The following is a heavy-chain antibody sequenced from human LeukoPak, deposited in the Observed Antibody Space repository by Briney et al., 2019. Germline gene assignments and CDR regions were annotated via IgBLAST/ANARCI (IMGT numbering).Heavy chain of an antibody. D-gene: IGHD5-24*01. Sequence: ASVKVSCKASGGTFSTYAITWVRQAPGQGLEWMGGIIPIFGSANYAQKFQGRVTITADESTSTAYMELSSLRSEDTAVYYCARTLSLDGYNHFDYWGQGTLVTVSS. J-gene: IGHJ4*02. V-gene: IGHV1-69*13. CDR1: GGTFSTYA. CDR3: ARTLSLDGYNHFDY. CDR2: IIPIFGSA.